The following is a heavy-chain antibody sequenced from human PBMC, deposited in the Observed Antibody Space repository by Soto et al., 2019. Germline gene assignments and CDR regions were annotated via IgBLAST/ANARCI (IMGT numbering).Heavy chain of an antibody. CDR1: GFTFDDYA. Sequence: PGGSLRLSCAASGFTFDDYAMHWVRQAPGKGLEWVSGISWNGGSIGYADSVKGRFTISRDNAKNSLYLRMRSLRAEDTALYYCTKDKGNIAARRIDYWGQGTLVTVSS. D-gene: IGHD6-6*01. CDR3: TKDKGNIAARRIDY. V-gene: IGHV3-9*01. J-gene: IGHJ4*02. CDR2: ISWNGGSI.